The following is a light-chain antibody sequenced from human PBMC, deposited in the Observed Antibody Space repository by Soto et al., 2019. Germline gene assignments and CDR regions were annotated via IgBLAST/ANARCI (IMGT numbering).Light chain of an antibody. CDR3: SSYTSSSYV. J-gene: IGLJ1*01. CDR2: EVS. CDR1: SSDVGYYNR. Sequence: QSVLTQPPSVSGSPGQSVTISCTGTSSDVGYYNRVSWYQQPPGTAPKLMVFEVSNRPSGVPDRFSGSKSGNTASLTISGLQAEDEADYYCSSYTSSSYVFGTGTKVTVL. V-gene: IGLV2-18*02.